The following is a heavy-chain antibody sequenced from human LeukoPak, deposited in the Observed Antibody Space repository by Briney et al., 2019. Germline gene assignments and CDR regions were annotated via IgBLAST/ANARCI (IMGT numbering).Heavy chain of an antibody. J-gene: IGHJ4*02. D-gene: IGHD3-10*01. Sequence: GGSLRPSCAASGFTFSSHRMNWVRQAPGKGLEWVADISGSSDDIHYADSVKGRFTISRDNAKNSLYLQMNSLRAEDTAVYYCARDSLMVRGNYDYWGQGTLVTVSS. V-gene: IGHV3-48*01. CDR1: GFTFSSHR. CDR2: ISGSSDDI. CDR3: ARDSLMVRGNYDY.